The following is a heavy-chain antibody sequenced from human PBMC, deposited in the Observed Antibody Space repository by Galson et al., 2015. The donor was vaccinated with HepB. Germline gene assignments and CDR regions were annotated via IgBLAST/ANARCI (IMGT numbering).Heavy chain of an antibody. D-gene: IGHD6-19*01. Sequence: SLRLSCAASGFTFSSYSMNWVRQAPGKGLEWVSYIGSGSSTIYYADSVKGRFTISRDNAKNSLYLQMNSLRAEDTAVYYCASSRGGQWLAFDYWGQGTLVTVSS. V-gene: IGHV3-48*04. CDR2: IGSGSSTI. CDR1: GFTFSSYS. J-gene: IGHJ4*02. CDR3: ASSRGGQWLAFDY.